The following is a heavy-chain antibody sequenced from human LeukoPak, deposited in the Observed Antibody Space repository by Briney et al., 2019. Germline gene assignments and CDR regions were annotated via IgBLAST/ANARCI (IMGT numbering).Heavy chain of an antibody. CDR1: GFTFSTYT. Sequence: GGSLRLSCTASGFTFSTYTMNWVRQAPGKGLEWVSFINTKSKTIYYADSVKGRFTISRDNGKSSLYLQMNSLRAEDTALYYCVRDRNWAFDYWGQGTLVTVSS. J-gene: IGHJ4*02. CDR2: INTKSKTI. CDR3: VRDRNWAFDY. V-gene: IGHV3-48*01. D-gene: IGHD7-27*01.